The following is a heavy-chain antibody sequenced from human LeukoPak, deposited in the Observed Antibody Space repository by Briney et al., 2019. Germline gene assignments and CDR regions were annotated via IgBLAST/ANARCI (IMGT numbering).Heavy chain of an antibody. CDR1: GGTFSSYA. V-gene: IGHV1-69*13. Sequence: SVKVSCKASGGTFSSYAISWVRQATGQGLEWMGGIIPIFGTANYAQKFQGRVTITADESTSTAYMELSSLRSEDTAVYYCARARNYYDSSGSPSHYYYYYMDVWGKGTTVTVSS. D-gene: IGHD3-22*01. CDR2: IIPIFGTA. J-gene: IGHJ6*03. CDR3: ARARNYYDSSGSPSHYYYYYMDV.